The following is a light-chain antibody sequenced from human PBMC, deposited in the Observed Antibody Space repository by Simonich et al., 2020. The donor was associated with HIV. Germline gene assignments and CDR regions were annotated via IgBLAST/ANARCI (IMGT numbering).Light chain of an antibody. CDR1: QDTSNS. V-gene: IGKV1-NL1*01. CDR2: AAS. J-gene: IGKJ2*01. CDR3: QQYNSYPFT. Sequence: DIQMTQSPSSLSASVGDRVTITCRASQDTSNSLVWYHQKPGKAPKLLLYAASRLESGVPSRFSGSGSGTQFTLTISSLQPDDFATYYCQQYNSYPFTFGQGTKLEIK.